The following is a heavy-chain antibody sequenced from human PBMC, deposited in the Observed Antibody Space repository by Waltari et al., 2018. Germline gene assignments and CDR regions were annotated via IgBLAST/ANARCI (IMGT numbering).Heavy chain of an antibody. CDR3: AREKYCGGDCLRMDV. CDR2: IYYSGST. V-gene: IGHV4-59*11. J-gene: IGHJ6*02. Sequence: QVQLQESGPGLVKPSETLSLTCTVSGGSISSHYWSWIRQPPGKGLEWIGYIYYSGSTNYNPSLNSRVTISVDTSKNQFSLKLSSVTAADTAVYYCAREKYCGGDCLRMDVWGQGTTVTVSS. CDR1: GGSISSHY. D-gene: IGHD2-21*01.